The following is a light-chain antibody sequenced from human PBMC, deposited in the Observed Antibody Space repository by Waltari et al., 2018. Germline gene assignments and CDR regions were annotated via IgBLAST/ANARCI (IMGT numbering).Light chain of an antibody. CDR1: QSLVYSDGNTY. CDR2: KVS. J-gene: IGKJ1*01. Sequence: DVVMTQSPLSLPVTLGQPASISCRSTQSLVYSDGNTYLNWFQQGPGQSPRRLIYKVSNRDSGVPDRVSGSGSGTVFTLKISRVEAEDVGFYYCMQGTHWPRTFGPGTKVEIK. V-gene: IGKV2-30*01. CDR3: MQGTHWPRT.